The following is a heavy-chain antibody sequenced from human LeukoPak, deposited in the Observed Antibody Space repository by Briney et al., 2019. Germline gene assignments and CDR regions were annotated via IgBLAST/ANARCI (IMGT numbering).Heavy chain of an antibody. CDR1: RFTFSSYW. CDR3: AKDVGYDSSGSYPYYFDY. V-gene: IGHV3-7*05. CDR2: IKQDGGEK. J-gene: IGHJ4*02. Sequence: GESLRLSCAASRFTFSSYWMTWVRQAPGKGLEWVANIKQDGGEKHYVDTVQGRFTISRDNAKNSLYLQMNSLRAEDTAVYYCAKDVGYDSSGSYPYYFDYRGLGTLVTVSS. D-gene: IGHD3-22*01.